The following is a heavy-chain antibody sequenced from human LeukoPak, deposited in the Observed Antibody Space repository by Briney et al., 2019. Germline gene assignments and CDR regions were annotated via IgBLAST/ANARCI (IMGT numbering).Heavy chain of an antibody. Sequence: PWASVKVSCKASGGTFSSYAISWVRQAPGQGLEWMGRIIPILGIANYAQKFQGRVTITADKSTSTAYMELSSLRSEDTAVYYCTTGTPPITISHGWNWGQGTLVTVSS. CDR3: TTGTPPITISHGWN. V-gene: IGHV1-69*04. CDR2: IIPILGIA. J-gene: IGHJ4*02. D-gene: IGHD3-3*01. CDR1: GGTFSSYA.